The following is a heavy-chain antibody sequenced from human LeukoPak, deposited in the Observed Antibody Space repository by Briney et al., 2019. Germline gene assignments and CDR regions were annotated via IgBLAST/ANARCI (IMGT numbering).Heavy chain of an antibody. CDR2: IIPIFGTA. V-gene: IGHV1-69*13. CDR3: ARSFDKFFYYYGVDV. CDR1: GGTFSSYA. J-gene: IGHJ6*02. Sequence: ASVKVSCKASGGTFSSYAISWVRQAPGQGLEWMGGIIPIFGTANYAQKFQGRVTITADESTSTAYMELSSLRSEDTAVYYCARSFDKFFYYYGVDVWGLGTTVTVSS.